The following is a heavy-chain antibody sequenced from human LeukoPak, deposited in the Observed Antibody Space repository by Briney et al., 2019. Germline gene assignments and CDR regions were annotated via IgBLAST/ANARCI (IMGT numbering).Heavy chain of an antibody. CDR1: GITLSTFG. Sequence: AGGSLRLSCAASGITLSTFGMHWVRQAPGKGLEWVAFIRYDGSNEYYADSVKGRFTISRDNSKNTLYVQMTSLRADDTAVYYCANGAMSYSANALHIGDYWGQGTLVTVTS. V-gene: IGHV3-30*02. CDR3: ANGAMSYSANALHIGDY. D-gene: IGHD1-26*01. J-gene: IGHJ4*02. CDR2: IRYDGSNE.